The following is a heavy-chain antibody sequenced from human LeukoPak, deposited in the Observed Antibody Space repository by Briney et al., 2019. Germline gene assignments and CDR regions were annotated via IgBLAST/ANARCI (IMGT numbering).Heavy chain of an antibody. J-gene: IGHJ5*02. D-gene: IGHD2-2*01. CDR3: ARAGGIVVVPAAIYWFDP. Sequence: ASVKVSCKASGYTFTSYYMHWVRQAPGQGLEWMGWINPNSGGTNYAQKFQGRVTMTRDTSISTAYMELSRLRSDDTAVYYCARAGGIVVVPAAIYWFDPWGQGTLVTVSS. V-gene: IGHV1-2*02. CDR2: INPNSGGT. CDR1: GYTFTSYY.